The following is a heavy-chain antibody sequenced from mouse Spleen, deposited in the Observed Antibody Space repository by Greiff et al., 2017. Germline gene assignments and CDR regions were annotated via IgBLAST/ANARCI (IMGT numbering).Heavy chain of an antibody. CDR3: ARRSTMITSFDY. D-gene: IGHD2-4*01. V-gene: IGHV1-4*01. CDR2: INPSSGYT. Sequence: QVQLQQSGAELARPGASVKMSCKASGYTFTSYTMHWVKQRPGQGLEWIGYINPSSGYTKYNQKFKDKATLTADKSSSTAYMQLSSLTSEDSAVYYCARRSTMITSFDYWGQGTTLTVSS. CDR1: GYTFTSYT. J-gene: IGHJ2*01.